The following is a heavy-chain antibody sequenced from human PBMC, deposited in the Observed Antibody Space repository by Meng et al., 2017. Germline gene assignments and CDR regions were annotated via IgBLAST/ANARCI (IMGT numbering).Heavy chain of an antibody. Sequence: ASVKVSCKASGYTFTSYGISWVRQAPGQGLEWMGWISAYNGNTNYAQKLQGRVTMTTDTSTSTAYMELRSLRSEDTAVYYCARAVQKKYSSGWYSPRTYYFDYWGQGTLVTVSS. J-gene: IGHJ4*02. CDR3: ARAVQKKYSSGWYSPRTYYFDY. V-gene: IGHV1-18*01. CDR2: ISAYNGNT. CDR1: GYTFTSYG. D-gene: IGHD6-19*01.